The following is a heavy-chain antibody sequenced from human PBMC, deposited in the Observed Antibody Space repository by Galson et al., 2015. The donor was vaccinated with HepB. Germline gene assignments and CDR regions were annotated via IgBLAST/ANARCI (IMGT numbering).Heavy chain of an antibody. CDR1: GFTFSSFR. D-gene: IGHD2-21*01. J-gene: IGHJ6*03. V-gene: IGHV3-30*18. CDR2: ISYDGSNK. Sequence: SLRLSCAASGFTFSSFRMSWVRQAPGKGLEWVAVISYDGSNKYYADSVKGRFTISRDNSKNTLYLQMNSLRAEDTAVYYCAKVQSPYCGGDCPLYYYMDVWGKGTTVTVSS. CDR3: AKVQSPYCGGDCPLYYYMDV.